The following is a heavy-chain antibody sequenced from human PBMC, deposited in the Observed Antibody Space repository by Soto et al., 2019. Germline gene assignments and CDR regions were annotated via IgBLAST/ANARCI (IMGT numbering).Heavy chain of an antibody. V-gene: IGHV1-69*06. D-gene: IGHD3-10*01. CDR1: GGTFSSLA. Sequence: QVQLVQSGAEVKKPGSSVKVSCKASGGTFSSLAISWVRQAPGQGLEWMGGLVPVFGTANYAQKFQGRVTITADTSTSPSYMELGSLRSEDTAVYYGARSPGVFDYWGQGTLVTVSS. CDR2: LVPVFGTA. J-gene: IGHJ4*02. CDR3: ARSPGVFDY.